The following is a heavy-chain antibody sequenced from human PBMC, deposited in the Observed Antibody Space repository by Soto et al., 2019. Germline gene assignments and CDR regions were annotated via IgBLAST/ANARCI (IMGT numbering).Heavy chain of an antibody. V-gene: IGHV3-30*03. Sequence: QVQLVESGGGVVQPGRSLRLSCAASGFTFSSYGMHWVRQAPDKGLEWVAVISYDGSNKYYPDSVKGRFTISRDNSKNTLYLQMNSLRAEDTAVYYCAVPPYSSSWYGFFQHWGQGTLLTVSS. D-gene: IGHD6-13*01. CDR3: AVPPYSSSWYGFFQH. J-gene: IGHJ1*01. CDR2: ISYDGSNK. CDR1: GFTFSSYG.